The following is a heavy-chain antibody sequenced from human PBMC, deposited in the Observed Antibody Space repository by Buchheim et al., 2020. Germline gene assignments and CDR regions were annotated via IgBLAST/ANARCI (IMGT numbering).Heavy chain of an antibody. CDR2: ISYDGFNK. V-gene: IGHV3-30*18. CDR3: AKDQYSSGWYVFDH. CDR1: GFTFSSYG. J-gene: IGHJ4*02. Sequence: QVQLVESGGGVVQPGRSLRLSCAATGFTFSSYGMHWARQAPGKGLEWVAVISYDGFNKYYADSVKGRFTISRDSSKNTLYLQMNSLRAEDTAVYYCAKDQYSSGWYVFDHWGQGTL. D-gene: IGHD6-19*01.